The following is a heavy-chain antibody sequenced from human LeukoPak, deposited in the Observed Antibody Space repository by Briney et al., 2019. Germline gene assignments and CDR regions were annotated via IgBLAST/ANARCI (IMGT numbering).Heavy chain of an antibody. Sequence: PSETLSLTCTVSGGSISSNSYYWSWIRQPAGKGLEWIGRIYSSGSTNYNPSLKSRVTMSGDTSKNQFSLRLSSVTAADTAVYYCARSPRYGDYYDTSGPQPTSWFDPWGQGTLVTVSS. CDR1: GGSISSNSYY. J-gene: IGHJ5*02. CDR2: IYSSGST. CDR3: ARSPRYGDYYDTSGPQPTSWFDP. V-gene: IGHV4-61*02. D-gene: IGHD3-22*01.